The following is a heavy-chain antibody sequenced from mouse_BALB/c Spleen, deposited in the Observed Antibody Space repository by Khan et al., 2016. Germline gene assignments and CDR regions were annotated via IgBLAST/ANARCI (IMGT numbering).Heavy chain of an antibody. Sequence: EVELVESGGGLVKPGGSLKLSCAASGFTFSDYYMYWVRQTPEKRLEWVATISDGGSYTYYPDSVKGRFTISRDNAKNNLYLQMSSLKSEYTAMYYCAREGLRRGFAYWGQVTLVTVSA. V-gene: IGHV5-4*02. D-gene: IGHD2-4*01. J-gene: IGHJ3*01. CDR3: AREGLRRGFAY. CDR1: GFTFSDYY. CDR2: ISDGGSYT.